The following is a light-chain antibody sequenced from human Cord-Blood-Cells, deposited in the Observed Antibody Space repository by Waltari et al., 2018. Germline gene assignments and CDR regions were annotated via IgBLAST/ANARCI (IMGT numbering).Light chain of an antibody. CDR1: SSDVGGYNY. CDR3: SSYAGSNNLV. CDR2: EVS. Sequence: QSALTQPPSASGSPGQSVTISCTGTSSDVGGYNYVSWYQQHPGKAPKLMIYEVSKRPPGVPDRFSGSKSGNTASLTVSGLQAEDEADYYCSSYAGSNNLVVGGGTKLTVL. J-gene: IGLJ2*01. V-gene: IGLV2-8*01.